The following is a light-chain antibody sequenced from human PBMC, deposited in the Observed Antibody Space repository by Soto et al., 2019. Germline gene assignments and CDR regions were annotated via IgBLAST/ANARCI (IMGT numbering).Light chain of an antibody. V-gene: IGKV1-5*03. J-gene: IGKJ1*01. CDR3: QHYNSYSEA. Sequence: DFPMTQSPSTLSASDGHIVTITSRASQSIDTWLAWHQQKPGRAPKLLISKASILESGVPSRFSGSGSGAEFTLTISSLQPDDFATYYCQHYNSYSEAFGQGTKVDIK. CDR2: KAS. CDR1: QSIDTW.